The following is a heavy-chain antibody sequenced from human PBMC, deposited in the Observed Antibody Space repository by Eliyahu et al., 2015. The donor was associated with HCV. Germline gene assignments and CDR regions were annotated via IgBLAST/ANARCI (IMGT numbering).Heavy chain of an antibody. Sequence: EVQLVESGGGLVQPGGSLXLSCXASGFTXSHYDMHWVRQTTAKGLEWVSGIDSTGDTYYPDSVKGRFTISRENAKNSLYLQMNSLRAEDTAVYYCAREMRLTVPGAFDMWGQGTVVTVSS. V-gene: IGHV3-13*01. CDR1: GFTXSHYD. J-gene: IGHJ3*02. D-gene: IGHD7-27*01. CDR3: AREMRLTVPGAFDM. CDR2: IDSTGDT.